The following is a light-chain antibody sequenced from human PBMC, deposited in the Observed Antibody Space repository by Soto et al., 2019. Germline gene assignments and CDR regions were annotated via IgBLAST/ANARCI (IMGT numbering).Light chain of an antibody. Sequence: QSVLAQPPSASGSPGQSVTISCTGTSSDVGGYNYVSWYQQHPGKAPKLMIYEVTKRPSGVPDRFSGSKSGNTASLTVSGLLAVYEADYYCASFASINKLFWTGTKVAVL. V-gene: IGLV2-8*01. CDR1: SSDVGGYNY. CDR2: EVT. CDR3: ASFASINKL. J-gene: IGLJ1*01.